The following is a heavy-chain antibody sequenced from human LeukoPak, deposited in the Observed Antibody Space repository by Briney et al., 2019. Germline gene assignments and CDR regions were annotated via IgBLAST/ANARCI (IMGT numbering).Heavy chain of an antibody. V-gene: IGHV3-30*02. Sequence: SGGSLRLSCAASGFTFSSYGMHWVGQAPGKGLEWVAFIRYDGSNKYYADSVKGRFTISRDNSKNTLYLQMNSLRAEDTAVYYCAKGAYDILTEDVWGKGTTVTVSS. J-gene: IGHJ6*04. D-gene: IGHD3-9*01. CDR2: IRYDGSNK. CDR1: GFTFSSYG. CDR3: AKGAYDILTEDV.